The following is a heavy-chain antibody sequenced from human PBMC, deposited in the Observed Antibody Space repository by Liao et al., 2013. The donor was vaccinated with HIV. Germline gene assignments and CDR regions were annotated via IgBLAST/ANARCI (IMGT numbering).Heavy chain of an antibody. Sequence: QVQLQESGPGLVKPSQTLSLTCNVAGDSISSGSYYWIWTRQPAGAGLEWIGVIFTTGNTAYNPSLKSRVVISMDTSNNQFSLTLRSVTAADTAVYFCARRSHWKSETFDVWGQGTVVTVSS. CDR2: IFTTGNT. CDR1: GDSISSGSYY. D-gene: IGHD1-1*01. V-gene: IGHV4-61*02. J-gene: IGHJ3*01. CDR3: ARRSHWKSETFDV.